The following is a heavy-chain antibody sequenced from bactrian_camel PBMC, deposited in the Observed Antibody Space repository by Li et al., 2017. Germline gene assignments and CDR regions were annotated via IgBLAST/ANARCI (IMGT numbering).Heavy chain of an antibody. CDR3: KTDLCRSPLRTMTVRM. J-gene: IGHJ4*01. Sequence: QVQLVESGGGAVQAGGSLRLSCKVSGYTYSTSCMGWFRQAPGKKRDLVAQLNSDGTTTYADSVKGRFTISLDNNKLYLQMNGLKVEDTAMYYCKTDLCRSPLRTMTVRMWGQGTQVTV. CDR1: GYTYSTSC. CDR2: LNSDGTT. D-gene: IGHD4*01. V-gene: IGHV3S53*01.